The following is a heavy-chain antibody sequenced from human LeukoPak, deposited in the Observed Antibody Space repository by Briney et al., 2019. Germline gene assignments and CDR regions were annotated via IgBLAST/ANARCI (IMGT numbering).Heavy chain of an antibody. CDR1: GGSISNYY. Sequence: SETLSLTCTVSGGSISNYYWSWIRQPPGKGLEWIGYIYYSGSTNYNPSLKSRVTISVDTSKNQFSLKLSSVTAADTAVYYCARAHYYDSSGYYDYWGQGTLVTVSS. J-gene: IGHJ4*02. D-gene: IGHD3-22*01. CDR3: ARAHYYDSSGYYDY. CDR2: IYYSGST. V-gene: IGHV4-59*12.